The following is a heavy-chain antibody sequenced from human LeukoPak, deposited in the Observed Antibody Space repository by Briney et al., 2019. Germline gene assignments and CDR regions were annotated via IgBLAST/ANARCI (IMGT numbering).Heavy chain of an antibody. CDR2: ISSSGSTI. J-gene: IGHJ5*02. D-gene: IGHD6-19*01. Sequence: GGSLRLSCAASGFTFSSYEMNWVRQAPGKGLEWVSYISSSGSTIYYADSVKGRFTISRDNAKNSLYLQMNSLRAEDTAVYYCARERGRVAVAGTGRINWFDPWGQGTLVTVSS. V-gene: IGHV3-48*03. CDR1: GFTFSSYE. CDR3: ARERGRVAVAGTGRINWFDP.